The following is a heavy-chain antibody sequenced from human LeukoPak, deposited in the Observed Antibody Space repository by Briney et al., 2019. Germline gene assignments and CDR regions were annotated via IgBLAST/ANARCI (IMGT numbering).Heavy chain of an antibody. CDR2: IYYSGST. CDR1: GGSISSYY. D-gene: IGHD3-16*01. V-gene: IGHV4-59*01. Sequence: SETLSLTCTVSGGSISSYYWSWIRQPPGKGLEWIGYIYYSGSTNYNPSLKSRVTISVDTSKNQFSLKLSSVTAADTAVYYCARPPKGDDAFDIWGQGTMVTVSS. CDR3: ARPPKGDDAFDI. J-gene: IGHJ3*02.